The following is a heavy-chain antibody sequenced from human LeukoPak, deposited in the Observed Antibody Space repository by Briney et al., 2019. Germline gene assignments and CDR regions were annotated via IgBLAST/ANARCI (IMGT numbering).Heavy chain of an antibody. V-gene: IGHV1-69*04. J-gene: IGHJ4*02. Sequence: SVKVSCKASGGTFSSYAIRWVRQAPGQGLEWMGRIIPILGIASYAQKFQGRVTITADKSTSTAYMELSSLRSEDTAVYYCARANSGYDYFDYWGQGTLVTVSS. CDR2: IIPILGIA. D-gene: IGHD5-12*01. CDR1: GGTFSSYA. CDR3: ARANSGYDYFDY.